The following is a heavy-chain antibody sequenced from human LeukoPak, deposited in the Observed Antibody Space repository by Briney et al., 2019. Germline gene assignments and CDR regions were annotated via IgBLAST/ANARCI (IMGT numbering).Heavy chain of an antibody. J-gene: IGHJ4*02. Sequence: GGPLRLSCVASGFTFNHYGMNWVRQAPGKGLEWVSIISGSGDSAFYADSVKGRFTISRDNSKNTLYLQMNSLRAEDTAIYYCAQKRGGYTPFDYWGQGTLVTVSS. D-gene: IGHD5-12*01. CDR3: AQKRGGYTPFDY. V-gene: IGHV3-23*01. CDR2: ISGSGDSA. CDR1: GFTFNHYG.